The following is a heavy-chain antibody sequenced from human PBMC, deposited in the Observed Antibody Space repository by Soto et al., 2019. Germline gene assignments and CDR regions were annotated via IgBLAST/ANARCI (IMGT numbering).Heavy chain of an antibody. CDR3: ARDRGVYGLDAFDI. Sequence: PGGSLRLSCAASGFTFSSYAMSWVRQAPGKGLEWVSSISSSGSTIYYADSVKGRFTISRDNAKNSLYLQMNSLRAEDTAVYYCARDRGVYGLDAFDIWGQGTMVTVSS. CDR1: GFTFSSYA. CDR2: ISSSGSTI. J-gene: IGHJ3*02. D-gene: IGHD3-10*01. V-gene: IGHV3-21*04.